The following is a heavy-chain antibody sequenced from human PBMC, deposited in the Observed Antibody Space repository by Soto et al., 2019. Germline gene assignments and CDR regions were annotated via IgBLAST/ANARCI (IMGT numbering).Heavy chain of an antibody. CDR3: VRDLNGDYVLLLAIVYYGMDV. Sequence: QVQLVQSGAEVKKPGSSVKVSCKASGGTFSSYTISWVRQAPGQGLEWMGRIIPILGIANYAQKFQGRVTITADKSTSTAYMELSSLRSEDTAVYYCVRDLNGDYVLLLAIVYYGMDVWGQGTTVTVSS. D-gene: IGHD4-17*01. CDR1: GGTFSSYT. CDR2: IIPILGIA. V-gene: IGHV1-69*08. J-gene: IGHJ6*02.